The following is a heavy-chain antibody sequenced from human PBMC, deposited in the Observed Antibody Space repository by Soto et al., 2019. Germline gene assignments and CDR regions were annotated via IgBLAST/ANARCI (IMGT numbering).Heavy chain of an antibody. CDR1: GASISSGGYY. Sequence: QVQLQESGPGLVKPSQTLSLTCTVSGASISSGGYYWGWIRQHPGKGLEWIGFIYYIGTSYYNPSLESRITLSVDTSKILFSLNLTSVTAADTAVYYCARVLRDVLSDRYYWYFDLWGRGTLVTVSS. D-gene: IGHD3-16*02. CDR2: IYYIGTS. J-gene: IGHJ2*01. V-gene: IGHV4-31*03. CDR3: ARVLRDVLSDRYYWYFDL.